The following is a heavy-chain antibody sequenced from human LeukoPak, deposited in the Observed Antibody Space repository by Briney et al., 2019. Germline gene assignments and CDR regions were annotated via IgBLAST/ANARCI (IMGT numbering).Heavy chain of an antibody. D-gene: IGHD6-13*01. CDR3: ARSDATEYSSSWYRRGAFDI. J-gene: IGHJ3*02. CDR1: GFTVSNNY. Sequence: PGGSLRLSCAASGFTVSNNYMNWVRQAPGKGLEWVSVIHSGGSTYYADSVKGRFTISRDNTKNTLYLQMNSLRAEDTAVYYCARSDATEYSSSWYRRGAFDIWGQGTMVTVSS. V-gene: IGHV3-66*01. CDR2: IHSGGST.